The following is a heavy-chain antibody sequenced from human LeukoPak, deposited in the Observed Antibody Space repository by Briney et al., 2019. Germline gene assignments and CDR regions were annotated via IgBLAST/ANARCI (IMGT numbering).Heavy chain of an antibody. Sequence: SQTLSLTCAVYGGSFSGYYWSWIRQPPGKGLEWIGEINHSGSTNYNPSLKSRVTISVDTSKNQFSLKLSSVTAADTAVYYCARGPFYGMDVWGQGTTVTVSS. CDR2: INHSGST. CDR3: ARGPFYGMDV. CDR1: GGSFSGYY. J-gene: IGHJ6*02. V-gene: IGHV4-34*01. D-gene: IGHD3-3*02.